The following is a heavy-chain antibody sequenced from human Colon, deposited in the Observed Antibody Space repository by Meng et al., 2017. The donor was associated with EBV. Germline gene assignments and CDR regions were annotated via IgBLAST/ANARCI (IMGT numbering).Heavy chain of an antibody. CDR1: GDSISGSGDY. CDR3: ARDGPLL. V-gene: IGHV4-39*07. Sequence: LQSSGQVLVRPSQPLSLTCMVAGDSISGSGDYWGWVRQPPGKGLEWIGNIYYTGSTYYNPSLKSRVTISVDTSKNQFSLKVTSMTAADTAVYYCARDGPLLWGPGTLVTVSS. CDR2: IYYTGST. J-gene: IGHJ4*02.